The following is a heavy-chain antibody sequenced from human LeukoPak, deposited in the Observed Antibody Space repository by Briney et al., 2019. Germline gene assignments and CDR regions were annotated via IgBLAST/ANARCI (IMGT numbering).Heavy chain of an antibody. J-gene: IGHJ4*02. CDR3: ARHLSQGDGNKRGFDN. CDR2: ISSSGNT. D-gene: IGHD5-24*01. V-gene: IGHV4-39*01. Sequence: SETLSLTCTVSGVSISSPPYDWGWIRQPPGKGLEYIGSISSSGNTYYNASLQSRVTISVDASKNQFSLKLGSVTAADTAVYFCARHLSQGDGNKRGFDNWGQGTLVTVSS. CDR1: GVSISSPPYD.